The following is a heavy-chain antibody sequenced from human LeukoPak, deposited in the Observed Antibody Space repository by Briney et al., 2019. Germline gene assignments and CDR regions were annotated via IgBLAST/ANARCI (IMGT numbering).Heavy chain of an antibody. CDR3: AGAVSYYYDSSGYPFDY. V-gene: IGHV4-61*02. D-gene: IGHD3-22*01. CDR2: IYTSGST. Sequence: SETLSLTCTVSGGSISSGSYYWSWIRQPAGKGLEWIGRIYTSGSTNYNPSLKCRVTISVDTSKNQFSLKLSSVTAADTAVYYCAGAVSYYYDSSGYPFDYWGQGTLVTVSS. CDR1: GGSISSGSYY. J-gene: IGHJ4*02.